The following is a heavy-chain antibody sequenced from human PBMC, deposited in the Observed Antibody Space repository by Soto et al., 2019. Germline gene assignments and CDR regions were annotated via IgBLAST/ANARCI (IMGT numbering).Heavy chain of an antibody. V-gene: IGHV3-23*01. CDR2: VSGGGGDYI. J-gene: IGHJ4*02. CDR3: AKASSGFRPYYFDY. D-gene: IGHD3-22*01. Sequence: EVQLLESGGGLVQPGGSLRLACAASGFTFSTYVMGWVRQAPGKGLDWISAVSGGGGDYIYYADSVKGRFTISRDNSKNTLYLQMDGLGAEDTAMYYCAKASSGFRPYYFDYWGQGTLVTVSS. CDR1: GFTFSTYV.